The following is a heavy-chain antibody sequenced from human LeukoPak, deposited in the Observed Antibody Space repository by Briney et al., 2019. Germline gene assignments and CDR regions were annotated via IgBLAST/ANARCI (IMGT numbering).Heavy chain of an antibody. CDR1: GYTFTDYY. V-gene: IGHV1-69*13. CDR2: IIPIFGTA. Sequence: SVKVSCKASGYTFTDYYMHWVRQAPGQGLEWMGGIIPIFGTANYAQKFQGRVTITADESTSTAYMELSSLRSEDTAVYYCAISNKYYFDYWGQGTLVTVSS. J-gene: IGHJ4*02. D-gene: IGHD4-11*01. CDR3: AISNKYYFDY.